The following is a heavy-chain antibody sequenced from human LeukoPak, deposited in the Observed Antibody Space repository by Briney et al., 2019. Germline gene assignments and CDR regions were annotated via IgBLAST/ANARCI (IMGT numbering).Heavy chain of an antibody. D-gene: IGHD4-23*01. CDR1: GGSISNSSYY. Sequence: SETLSLTCTVSGGSISNSSYYWGWIRQPPGKGLEWIGSIYYSGSAYYNPSLKSRVTISVDTSKNQFSLKLTSVTAADTAVYYRARHWVVTPNYWGQGTLVTVSS. CDR3: ARHWVVTPNY. J-gene: IGHJ4*02. CDR2: IYYSGSA. V-gene: IGHV4-39*01.